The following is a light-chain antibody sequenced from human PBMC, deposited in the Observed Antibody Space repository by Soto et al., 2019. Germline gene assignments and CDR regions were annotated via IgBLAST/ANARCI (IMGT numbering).Light chain of an antibody. CDR2: DAS. V-gene: IGKV3-11*01. J-gene: IGKJ3*01. CDR3: QQRSNWPPEVT. Sequence: EIVLTQSPETLSLSPGERATLSCRASQSVRSSLDWYQQKPGQAPRLLIYDASKRGTGIPARFSGSGSGTDFTLTISSLEPEDFAVYYCQQRSNWPPEVTFGPGTKVDIK. CDR1: QSVRSS.